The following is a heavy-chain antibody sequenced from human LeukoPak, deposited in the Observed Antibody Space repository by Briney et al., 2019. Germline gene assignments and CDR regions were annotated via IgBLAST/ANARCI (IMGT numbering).Heavy chain of an antibody. CDR1: GYTFTGYY. V-gene: IGHV1-2*02. CDR2: INPNSGGT. J-gene: IGHJ4*02. Sequence: GASVKVSCKASGYTFTGYYMHWVRQAPGQGLEWMGWINPNSGGTNYAQKFQGRVTMTRDTSISTAYMELSRLRSDDTAVYYCARDKEWELGSIDYWGQGTLVTVSS. D-gene: IGHD1-26*01. CDR3: ARDKEWELGSIDY.